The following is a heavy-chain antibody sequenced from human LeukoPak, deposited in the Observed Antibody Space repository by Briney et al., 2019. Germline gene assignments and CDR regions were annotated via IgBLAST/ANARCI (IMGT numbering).Heavy chain of an antibody. Sequence: GGSLRLSCAASGFTFSNYNMNWVRQTPGKGLEWVSAISGSGGSTYYADSVKGRFTISRDNSKNTLYLQMNSLRAEDTAVYYCAKDTIRAGPAAIRSGDYWGQGTLVTVSS. J-gene: IGHJ4*02. V-gene: IGHV3-23*01. CDR2: ISGSGGST. CDR3: AKDTIRAGPAAIRSGDY. D-gene: IGHD2-2*01. CDR1: GFTFSNYN.